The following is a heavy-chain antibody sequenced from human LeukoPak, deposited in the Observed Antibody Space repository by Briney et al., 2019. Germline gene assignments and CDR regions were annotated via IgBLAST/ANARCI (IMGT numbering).Heavy chain of an antibody. CDR3: AKGSSGYFVDL. J-gene: IGHJ5*02. CDR1: GFTFNNFG. CDR2: ISNDGGGT. V-gene: IGHV3-23*01. D-gene: IGHD3-22*01. Sequence: GSLRLSCAASGFTFNNFGLIWVRQAPGKGLEWVSAISNDGGGTNYADFVKGRFTISRDNSKNTLFLQMNSLRAEDTALYYCAKGSSGYFVDLWGQGTLVTVSS.